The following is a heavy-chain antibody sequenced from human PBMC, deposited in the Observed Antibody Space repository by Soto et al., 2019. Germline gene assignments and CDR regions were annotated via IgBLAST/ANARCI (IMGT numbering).Heavy chain of an antibody. Sequence: GGSLRLSCAASGFTFSSYTMSWVRQAPGKGLEWVSSISGSGGSTYYADSVKGRFTISRDNSKNTLYLQMNSLRAEDTAVYYCARSPPYYYDSSGPLGPWGQGTLVTVSS. CDR2: ISGSGGST. CDR3: ARSPPYYYDSSGPLGP. J-gene: IGHJ5*02. V-gene: IGHV3-23*01. D-gene: IGHD3-22*01. CDR1: GFTFSSYT.